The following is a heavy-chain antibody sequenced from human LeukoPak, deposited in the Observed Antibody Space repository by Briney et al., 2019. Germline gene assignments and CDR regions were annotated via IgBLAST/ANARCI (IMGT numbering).Heavy chain of an antibody. Sequence: PSETLSLTCTVSGGSISSYYWSWLRQPPGKGLEWIGYIYYSGSTNYNPSLKSRVTISVDTSKNQFSLRLSSMTAADTAVYYCARGISGYYGSGSYYNEGWFDPWGQGTLVTVSS. D-gene: IGHD3-10*01. CDR1: GGSISSYY. V-gene: IGHV4-59*01. CDR3: ARGISGYYGSGSYYNEGWFDP. J-gene: IGHJ5*02. CDR2: IYYSGST.